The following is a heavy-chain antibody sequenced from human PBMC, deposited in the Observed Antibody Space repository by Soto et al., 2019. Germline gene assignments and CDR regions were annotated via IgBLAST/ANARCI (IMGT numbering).Heavy chain of an antibody. CDR1: GFTFSSYA. J-gene: IGHJ4*02. CDR3: ARGVGCSGGSCYQQHELDY. CDR2: ISSNGGST. D-gene: IGHD2-15*01. V-gene: IGHV3-64*01. Sequence: EVQLVESGGGLVQPGGSLRLSCAASGFTFSSYAMHWVRQAPGKGLEYVSAISSNGGSTYYANSVKGRFTISRDNSKNTLYLQRGSLRAEDTAVYYCARGVGCSGGSCYQQHELDYWGQGTLVTVSS.